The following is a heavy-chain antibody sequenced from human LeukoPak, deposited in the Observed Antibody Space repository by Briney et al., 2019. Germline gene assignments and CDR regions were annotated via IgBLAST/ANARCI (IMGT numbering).Heavy chain of an antibody. Sequence: GGSLRLSCAASGFTVSSNYMSWVRQAPGKGLEWVSVIYSGGSTFYADSLKGRFTISRDNSKNTLYLQMNSLRAEDTAVYYCARTSAYGGNSDYWGQGTLVTVSS. D-gene: IGHD4-23*01. J-gene: IGHJ4*02. CDR2: IYSGGST. CDR1: GFTVSSNY. CDR3: ARTSAYGGNSDY. V-gene: IGHV3-66*01.